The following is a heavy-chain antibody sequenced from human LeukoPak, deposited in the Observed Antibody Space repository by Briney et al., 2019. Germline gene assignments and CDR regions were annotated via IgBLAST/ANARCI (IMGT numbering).Heavy chain of an antibody. V-gene: IGHV3-23*01. D-gene: IGHD2-2*01. Sequence: GGSLRLSCAASGFTFSCYAMSWVRQAPGKGLEWVSAISGSGGSTYYADSVKGRFTISRDNSKNTLYLQMNSLRAEDTAVYYCAKDMIVRYQLLWGDAFDIWGQGTMVTVSS. CDR1: GFTFSCYA. J-gene: IGHJ3*02. CDR2: ISGSGGST. CDR3: AKDMIVRYQLLWGDAFDI.